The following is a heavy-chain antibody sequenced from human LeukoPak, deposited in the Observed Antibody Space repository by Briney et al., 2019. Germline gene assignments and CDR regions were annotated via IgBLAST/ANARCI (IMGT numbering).Heavy chain of an antibody. CDR1: GGSISSYY. V-gene: IGHV4-59*01. CDR3: ARVYRTAAFDY. D-gene: IGHD5-18*01. J-gene: IGHJ4*02. Sequence: PSETLSLTCTVSGGSISSYYWSWIRQPPGKGLEWIGYIYYSGGTNYNPSLKSRVTISVDTSKNQFSLKLSSVTAADTAVYYCARVYRTAAFDYWGQGTLVTVSS. CDR2: IYYSGGT.